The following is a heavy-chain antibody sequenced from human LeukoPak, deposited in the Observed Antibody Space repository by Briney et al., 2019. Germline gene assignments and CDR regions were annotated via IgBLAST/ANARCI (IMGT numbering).Heavy chain of an antibody. V-gene: IGHV3-74*01. Sequence: GGSLRLSCAVSGFTSGFTFSTRWMHWVRQAPGKGLVWVSLVKTDGSSTNYADSVKGRFTVSRDNAKNTLYLQMNNLRVEDTALYYCHPLGYTSNWGQGTLATVSS. D-gene: IGHD6-19*01. CDR2: VKTDGSST. CDR1: GFTFSTRW. CDR3: HPLGYTSN. J-gene: IGHJ4*02.